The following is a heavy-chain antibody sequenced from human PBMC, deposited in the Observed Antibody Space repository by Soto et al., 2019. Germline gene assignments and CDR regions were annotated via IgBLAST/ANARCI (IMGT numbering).Heavy chain of an antibody. CDR1: GGSFSGYY. CDR3: ARGKFLQSYYYYYYGMDV. V-gene: IGHV4-34*01. Sequence: SETLSLTCAAYGGSFSGYYWSWIRQPPGKGLEWIGEINHSGSTNYNPSLKSRVTISVDTSKNQFSLKLSSVTAADTAVYYCARGKFLQSYYYYYYGMDVWGQGTTVTVSS. D-gene: IGHD4-4*01. CDR2: INHSGST. J-gene: IGHJ6*02.